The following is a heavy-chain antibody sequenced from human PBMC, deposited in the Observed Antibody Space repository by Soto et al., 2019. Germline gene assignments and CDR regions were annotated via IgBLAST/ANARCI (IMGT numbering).Heavy chain of an antibody. D-gene: IGHD3-22*01. CDR3: AKDVCKECAWFRPAVSYYGMDV. V-gene: IGHV3-23*01. CDR2: ISGSGGST. Sequence: PGGSLRLSCAASGFTFSSYAMSWVRQAPGKGLEWVSAISGSGGSTYYADSVKGRFTISRDNSKNTLYLQMNSLRAEDTAVYYCAKDVCKECAWFRPAVSYYGMDVWGQGTTVTVSS. J-gene: IGHJ6*02. CDR1: GFTFSSYA.